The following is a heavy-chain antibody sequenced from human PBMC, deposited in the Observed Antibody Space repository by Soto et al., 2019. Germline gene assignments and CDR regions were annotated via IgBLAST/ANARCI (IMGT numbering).Heavy chain of an antibody. CDR1: GFTVGSSY. CDR2: LYGGGSS. V-gene: IGHV3-66*01. CDR3: ARALIAAVTTIDY. J-gene: IGHJ4*02. D-gene: IGHD4-17*01. Sequence: EVQLVESGGGLVQPGGSLSLSCAASGFTVGSSYMSWVRQAPGKGLEWVSVLYGGGSSYYADSVKGRFTISRDNRKNTLYLQMKSLTAEETAVYYRARALIAAVTTIDYWGQGTLVTVSS.